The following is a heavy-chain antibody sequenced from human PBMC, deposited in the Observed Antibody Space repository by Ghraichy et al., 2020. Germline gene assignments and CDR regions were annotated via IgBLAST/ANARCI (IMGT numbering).Heavy chain of an antibody. J-gene: IGHJ4*02. CDR3: AKDISGLWQQLAYFDY. D-gene: IGHD6-13*01. V-gene: IGHV3-9*01. CDR2: ISWNSGSI. CDR1: GFTFDDYA. Sequence: ALRLSCAASGFTFDDYAMHWVRQAPGKGLEWVSGISWNSGSIGYADSVKGRFTISRDNAKNSLYLQMNSLRAEDTALYYCAKDISGLWQQLAYFDYWGQGTLVTVSS.